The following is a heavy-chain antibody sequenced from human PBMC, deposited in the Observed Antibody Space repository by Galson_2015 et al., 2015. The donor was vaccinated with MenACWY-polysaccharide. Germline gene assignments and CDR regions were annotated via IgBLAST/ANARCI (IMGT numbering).Heavy chain of an antibody. D-gene: IGHD6-25*01. V-gene: IGHV3-7*01. J-gene: IGHJ4*02. CDR2: INQDGTVK. Sequence: SLRLSCAASGFTFSNYWMSWVRQAPGKGLEWVANINQDGTVKYYVDSVKGRFTISRDNAKNSLYVQMNSLRGEDTAVYYCARVGYASASAGYWGQGALVAVSS. CDR1: GFTFSNYW. CDR3: ARVGYASASAGY.